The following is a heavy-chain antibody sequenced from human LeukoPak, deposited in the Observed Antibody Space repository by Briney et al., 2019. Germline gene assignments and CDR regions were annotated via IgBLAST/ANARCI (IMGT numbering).Heavy chain of an antibody. J-gene: IGHJ6*04. CDR3: ARDLSRRGMDV. Sequence: PGRSLRLSCAASGSTFSSYAMHWVRQAPGKGLEWVAVISYDGSNKYYADSVKGRFTISRDNAKNSLYLQMNSLRAEDTAVYYCARDLSRRGMDVWGKGTTVTVSS. V-gene: IGHV3-30*07. CDR2: ISYDGSNK. CDR1: GSTFSSYA.